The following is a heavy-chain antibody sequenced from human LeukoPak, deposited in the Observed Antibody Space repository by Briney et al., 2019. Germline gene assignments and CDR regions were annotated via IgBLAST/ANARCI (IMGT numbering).Heavy chain of an antibody. D-gene: IGHD3-22*01. CDR2: IYYSGST. CDR1: GGSISSSSYY. CDR3: ASPYYYDSSGYREIDY. Sequence: SETLSLTCTVSGGSISSSSYYWGWIRQPPGKGLEWIGSIYYSGSTYYNPSLKSRVTISVDTSKNQFSLKLSSVTAADTAVYYCASPYYYDSSGYREIDYWGQGTLVTVSS. J-gene: IGHJ4*02. V-gene: IGHV4-39*01.